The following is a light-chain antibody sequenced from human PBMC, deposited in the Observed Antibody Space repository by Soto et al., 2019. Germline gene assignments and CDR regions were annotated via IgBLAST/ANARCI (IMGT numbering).Light chain of an antibody. CDR3: QQYNSYPLT. J-gene: IGKJ4*01. Sequence: DIQMTQSPSTLSASVGDRVTITCRASQSISSWLAWYQQKPGKAPKLLIYDASSLESGVPSRFSGSGSGTEFALAISSLPPDDFATYYCQQYNSYPLTFGGGTKVEIK. V-gene: IGKV1-5*01. CDR2: DAS. CDR1: QSISSW.